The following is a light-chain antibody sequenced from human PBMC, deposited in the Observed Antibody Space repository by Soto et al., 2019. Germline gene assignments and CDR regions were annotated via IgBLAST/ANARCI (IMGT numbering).Light chain of an antibody. Sequence: DIQMTQSPSTLSASVGDRVTITCRASQSISSWLAWYQQKPGKAPKLLIYKASTLKSGVPSRFSGSGSGTEFTLTISSLQPDDYATYYCQQYTNTNNPWMFGQGTKGDIK. V-gene: IGKV1-5*03. CDR3: QQYTNTNNPWM. J-gene: IGKJ1*01. CDR1: QSISSW. CDR2: KAS.